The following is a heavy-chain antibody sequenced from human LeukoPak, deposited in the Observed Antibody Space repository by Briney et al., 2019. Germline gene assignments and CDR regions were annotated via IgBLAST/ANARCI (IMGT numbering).Heavy chain of an antibody. CDR3: ARQFRDSSGYYSYYFDY. Sequence: GESLKISCKGSGYSFTTYWIGWVRQMPGRGLEWMGIVYPGDSDTRYSPSFQGQVTISADKSISTAYLQWSSLKASDTAMYYCARQFRDSSGYYSYYFDYWGQGTLVTVSS. CDR1: GYSFTTYW. CDR2: VYPGDSDT. J-gene: IGHJ4*02. V-gene: IGHV5-51*01. D-gene: IGHD3-22*01.